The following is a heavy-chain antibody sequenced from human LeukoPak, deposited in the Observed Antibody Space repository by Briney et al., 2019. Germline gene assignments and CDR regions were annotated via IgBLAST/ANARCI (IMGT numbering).Heavy chain of an antibody. V-gene: IGHV3-64*04. CDR2: ISNNGGST. D-gene: IGHD1-7*01. J-gene: IGHJ4*02. Sequence: GGSLRLSCSASGFTFSTYTMHWVRQAPGKGLEYVSAISNNGGSTYYGDSVKGRFTISRDNSKNTLYLQMNSLRVEDTALYYCARETKIDYWGQGALVTVSS. CDR1: GFTFSTYT. CDR3: ARETKIDY.